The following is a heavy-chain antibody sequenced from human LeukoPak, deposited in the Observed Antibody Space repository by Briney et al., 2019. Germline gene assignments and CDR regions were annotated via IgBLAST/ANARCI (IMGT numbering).Heavy chain of an antibody. CDR3: ARAYKDRSLAGKKEFFQH. D-gene: IGHD6-19*01. V-gene: IGHV3-23*01. J-gene: IGHJ1*01. CDR2: INENDDGT. Sequence: GGSLRLSCAASGFAFSDYAMNWVRQAPGKGLEWVSSINENDDGTSYADSVKGRFTISRDNANNFLYLQMNSLRAEDTALYYCARAYKDRSLAGKKEFFQHWGQGTLVTVSS. CDR1: GFAFSDYA.